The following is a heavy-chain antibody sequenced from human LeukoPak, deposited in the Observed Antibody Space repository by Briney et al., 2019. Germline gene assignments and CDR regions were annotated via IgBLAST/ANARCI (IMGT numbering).Heavy chain of an antibody. J-gene: IGHJ4*02. CDR1: GGSISSYY. Sequence: SETLSLTCTVSGGSISSYYWSWIRQPAGKGLEWIGRIYTSGSTNYNPSLKSRVTMSVDTSKNQFSLKLSSVTAADTAVYYCARGDYYDSSGYPLYYFDYWGQGTLVTVSS. V-gene: IGHV4-4*07. CDR2: IYTSGST. CDR3: ARGDYYDSSGYPLYYFDY. D-gene: IGHD3-22*01.